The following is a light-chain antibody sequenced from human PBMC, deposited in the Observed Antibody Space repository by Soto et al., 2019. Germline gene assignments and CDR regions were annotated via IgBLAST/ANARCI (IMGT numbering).Light chain of an antibody. CDR3: QQYGSSLPWT. Sequence: EIVLRKYQGTMSLSQGERATLSCRVSQSVSSYFAWYQQKPGQAPRLLIYGVSSRATGIPDRLSGSGSGTDFTLTISRLEPEDFAVFYCQQYGSSLPWTFGQGTKVDIK. V-gene: IGKV3-20*01. CDR2: GVS. CDR1: QSVSSY. J-gene: IGKJ1*01.